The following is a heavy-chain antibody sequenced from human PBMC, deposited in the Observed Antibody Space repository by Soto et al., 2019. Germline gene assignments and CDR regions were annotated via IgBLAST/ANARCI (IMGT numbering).Heavy chain of an antibody. Sequence: QVQLQESGPGLVKPSETLSLTCTVSGDSISSYSWSWIRQPPGKGLEWIGYFYYSGNTKYNPSLKSRVTISVDTSKNQFSLKLYSVTAADTAVYYCARVQEAGTLSYYYGLDVW. V-gene: IGHV4-59*01. D-gene: IGHD6-19*01. J-gene: IGHJ6*01. CDR2: FYYSGNT. CDR3: ARVQEAGTLSYYYGLDV. CDR1: GDSISSYS.